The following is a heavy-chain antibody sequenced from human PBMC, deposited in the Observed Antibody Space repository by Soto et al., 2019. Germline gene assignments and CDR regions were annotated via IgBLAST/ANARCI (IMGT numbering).Heavy chain of an antibody. Sequence: EVQLGESVGGLVQPGGSLRLSCAASGFTFSSYSMNWVRQAPGKGLEWVSYISSSSSTIYYADSVKGRFTISRDNAKNSPYLQMNSLRAEDTAVYYCARSLRCPEEFYIDYWGQGTLVTVSS. J-gene: IGHJ4*02. CDR3: ARSLRCPEEFYIDY. D-gene: IGHD2-8*01. CDR1: GFTFSSYS. V-gene: IGHV3-48*01. CDR2: ISSSSSTI.